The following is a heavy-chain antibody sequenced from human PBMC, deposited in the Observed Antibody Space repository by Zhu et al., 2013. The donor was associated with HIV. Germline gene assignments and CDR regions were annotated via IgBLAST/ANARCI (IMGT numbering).Heavy chain of an antibody. Sequence: QVQLQESGPGLLKPSETPVPHVRCVWLLHQHWLLLGLDPTAPRKGLEWIATIYHSGVTHYNPSLNSRVSISVDTSKNQYFLTMNSVTAADTAVYYCARRHSYGSLMSDFDVWGQGTMVTVSS. V-gene: IGHV4-38-2*01. D-gene: IGHD4-17*01. CDR1: LLHQHWLL. CDR3: ARRHSYGSLMSDFDV. J-gene: IGHJ3*01. CDR2: IYHSGVT.